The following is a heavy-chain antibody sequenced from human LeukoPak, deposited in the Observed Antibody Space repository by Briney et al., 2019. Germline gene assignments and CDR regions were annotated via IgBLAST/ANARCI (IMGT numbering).Heavy chain of an antibody. CDR1: GFTFNNYA. CDR3: ARDPNGDYIGAFDI. Sequence: GGSLRLSCAVSGFTFNNYAMMWVRQAPGKGPEWVSAIRGSGGYPQYADSVKGRFTISRDNSKNTLYLQMNSLRAEDTAVCYCARDPNGDYIGAFDILGQGTMVTVSS. V-gene: IGHV3-23*01. CDR2: IRGSGGYP. D-gene: IGHD4-17*01. J-gene: IGHJ3*02.